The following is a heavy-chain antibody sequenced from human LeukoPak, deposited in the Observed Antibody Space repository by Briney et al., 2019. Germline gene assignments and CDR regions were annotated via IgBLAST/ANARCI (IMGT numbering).Heavy chain of an antibody. Sequence: GGSLRLSCAASGFIFSDYSMHWIRQAPGKGLEYVSAINPNGDSTYYANSVKGRFTISRDNSKDTLYLQMNSLRAEDTAVYYCAKTARGPLRSYYYYMDVWGKGTMVTISS. J-gene: IGHJ6*03. CDR2: INPNGDST. CDR3: AKTARGPLRSYYYYMDV. D-gene: IGHD3-16*01. V-gene: IGHV3-64*01. CDR1: GFIFSDYS.